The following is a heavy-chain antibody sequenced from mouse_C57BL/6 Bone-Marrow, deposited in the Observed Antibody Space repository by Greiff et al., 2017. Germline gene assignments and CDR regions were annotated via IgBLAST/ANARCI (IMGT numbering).Heavy chain of an antibody. D-gene: IGHD2-4*01. Sequence: QVHVKQSGAELARPGASVKLSCKASGYTFTGYGISWVKQRTGQGLEWIGEIYPRSGNTYYNEKFKGKATLTADKSSSTAYMELRSLTSEDSAVYFCANDYDNFDYWGQGTTLTVSS. CDR2: IYPRSGNT. J-gene: IGHJ2*01. CDR1: GYTFTGYG. CDR3: ANDYDNFDY. V-gene: IGHV1-81*01.